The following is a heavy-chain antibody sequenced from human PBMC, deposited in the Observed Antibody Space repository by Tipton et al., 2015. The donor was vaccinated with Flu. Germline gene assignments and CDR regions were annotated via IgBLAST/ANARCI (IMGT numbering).Heavy chain of an antibody. J-gene: IGHJ4*02. V-gene: IGHV4-31*03. Sequence: TLSLTCTVSGGSISSGGYYWSWIRQHPGKGLEWIGYIYYSGSTHYNPSLKSRVTISVDTSKNQFSLKLSSVTAADTAVYYCARGRLSSGYYYSWGQGTLVTVSS. CDR3: ARGRLSSGYYYS. D-gene: IGHD3-22*01. CDR2: IYYSGST. CDR1: GGSISSGGYY.